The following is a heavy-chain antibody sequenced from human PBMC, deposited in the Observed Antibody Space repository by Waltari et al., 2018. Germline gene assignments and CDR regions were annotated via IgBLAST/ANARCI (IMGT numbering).Heavy chain of an antibody. Sequence: QVQLQQWGAGLLKPSEPLSLTCAVYGGSFSGYYWRWIRQPPGQGLEWIGEINHSGSTNYNPSLKSRVTISVDTSKNQFSLKLSSVTAADTAVYYCARGVVVVAAVYYYYYYMDVWGKGTTVTVSS. CDR2: INHSGST. CDR3: ARGVVVVAAVYYYYYYMDV. D-gene: IGHD2-15*01. J-gene: IGHJ6*03. V-gene: IGHV4-34*01. CDR1: GGSFSGYY.